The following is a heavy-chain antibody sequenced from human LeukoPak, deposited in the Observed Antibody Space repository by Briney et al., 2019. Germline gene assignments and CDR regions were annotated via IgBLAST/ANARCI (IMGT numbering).Heavy chain of an antibody. Sequence: ASVKVSCKASGYTFTSYGISWVRQAPGQGLEWMGWISAYNGNTNYAQKLQGRVTMTTDTSTSTAYMELRSLRSDDTAVYYCARGESGRGRIAARPTDYWGQETLVTVSS. V-gene: IGHV1-18*01. D-gene: IGHD6-6*01. CDR2: ISAYNGNT. CDR1: GYTFTSYG. CDR3: ARGESGRGRIAARPTDY. J-gene: IGHJ4*02.